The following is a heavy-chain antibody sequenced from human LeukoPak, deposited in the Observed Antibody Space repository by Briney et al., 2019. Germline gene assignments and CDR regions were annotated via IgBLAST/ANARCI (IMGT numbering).Heavy chain of an antibody. V-gene: IGHV4-61*02. Sequence: SQTLALTCTVAGGSISSGSYYRSWIRQPPGKGLEWMGRIYTSGTTNYNPSLKSPVTISVDTSKNQFSLKLSSVTAADTAVYYCARAQRTIDAFDIWGQGTMVTVSS. CDR2: IYTSGTT. CDR3: ARAQRTIDAFDI. J-gene: IGHJ3*02. CDR1: GGSISSGSYY.